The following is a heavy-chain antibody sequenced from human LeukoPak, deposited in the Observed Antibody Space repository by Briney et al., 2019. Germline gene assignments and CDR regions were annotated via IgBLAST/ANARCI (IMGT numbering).Heavy chain of an antibody. CDR2: IYYSGST. D-gene: IGHD3-9*01. V-gene: IGHV4-59*01. CDR1: GGSISSYY. J-gene: IGHJ4*02. Sequence: SETLSFTCTVSGGSISSYYWSWIRQPPGKGLEWIGYIYYSGSTNYNPSLKSRVTISVDTSKNQFSLKLSSVTAADTAVYYCARGGDISQYFDWLSKGPMDYWGQGTLVTVSS. CDR3: ARGGDISQYFDWLSKGPMDY.